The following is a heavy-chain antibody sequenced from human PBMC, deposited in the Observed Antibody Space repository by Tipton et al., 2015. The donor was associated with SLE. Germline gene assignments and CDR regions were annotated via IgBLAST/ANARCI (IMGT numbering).Heavy chain of an antibody. CDR2: INHSGST. V-gene: IGHV4-34*01. CDR3: ARGPPKGTLDY. D-gene: IGHD1-1*01. J-gene: IGHJ4*02. Sequence: GLVKPSETVSLTCVVYGGSFSGYYWSWIRQPPGKGLEWIGEINHSGSTNYNPSLKSRVTISVDTSKNQFSLKLSSVTAADTALYYCARGPPKGTLDYWGQGTLVTVSS. CDR1: GGSFSGYY.